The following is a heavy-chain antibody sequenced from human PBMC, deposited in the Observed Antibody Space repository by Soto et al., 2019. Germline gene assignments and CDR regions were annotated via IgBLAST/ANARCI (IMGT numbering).Heavy chain of an antibody. V-gene: IGHV1-8*01. Sequence: ASVKVSCKASGYTFTHYDIKWVRQATGQGLEWKGLMNPNSGNTGYAQKFQGRVTMTRNTSISTAYMELSSLRSEDTAVYYCARGGVDFWSGYPNYYYYYYMDVWGKGTTVTVSS. J-gene: IGHJ6*03. D-gene: IGHD3-3*01. CDR3: ARGGVDFWSGYPNYYYYYYMDV. CDR2: MNPNSGNT. CDR1: GYTFTHYD.